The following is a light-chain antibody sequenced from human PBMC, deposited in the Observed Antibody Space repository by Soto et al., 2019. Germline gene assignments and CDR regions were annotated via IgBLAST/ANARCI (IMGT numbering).Light chain of an antibody. Sequence: QSALTQPASVSGSPGQSITISCTGTTSDVGTYNFVSWYQQHPGKAPKLMIYEGSKRPSGVSNRFSGSKSGNTASLTISGLQAEDEADYYCCSYAGSSTLVVFGGGTKVTVL. CDR1: TSDVGTYNF. CDR2: EGS. CDR3: CSYAGSSTLVV. J-gene: IGLJ2*01. V-gene: IGLV2-23*01.